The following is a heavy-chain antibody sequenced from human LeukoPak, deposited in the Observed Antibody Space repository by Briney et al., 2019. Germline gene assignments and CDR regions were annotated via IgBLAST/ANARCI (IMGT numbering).Heavy chain of an antibody. CDR1: GGSITSYY. J-gene: IGHJ6*03. CDR3: ARLRGEYCSSTSCYDEGYYYYMDV. CDR2: IYTSGST. D-gene: IGHD2-2*01. Sequence: SETLSLTCTVSGGSITSYYWSWIRQPPGKGLEWIGRIYTSGSTNYNPSLKSRVTMSVDTSKNQFSLKLSSVTAADTAVYYCARLRGEYCSSTSCYDEGYYYYMDVWGKGTTVTVSS. V-gene: IGHV4-4*07.